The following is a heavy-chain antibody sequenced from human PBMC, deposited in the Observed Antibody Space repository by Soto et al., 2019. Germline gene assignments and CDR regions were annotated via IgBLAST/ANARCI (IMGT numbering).Heavy chain of an antibody. V-gene: IGHV3-23*01. CDR3: AKNYYFDY. J-gene: IGHJ4*02. CDR2: INVDDST. CDR1: GFIFTSYA. Sequence: VQLLESGGDLVQPGGSLRLTCAASGFIFTSYAMSWVRQVPGKGLEWVSSINVDDSTYYTESVRGRFTVSRDNSKNTLYLQMNSLRAEDTALYYCAKNYYFDYWGRGTLVTVSS.